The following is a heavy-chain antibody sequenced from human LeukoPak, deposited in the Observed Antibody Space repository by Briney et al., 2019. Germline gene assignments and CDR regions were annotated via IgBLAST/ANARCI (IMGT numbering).Heavy chain of an antibody. D-gene: IGHD3-22*01. CDR1: GGSFSGYY. V-gene: IGHV4-34*01. CDR2: INHSGST. J-gene: IGHJ4*02. Sequence: SETLSLTCAVYGGSFSGYYWSWIRQPPGKGLEWIGEINHSGSTNYNPSLKSRVTISVDTSKNQFSLKLSSVTAADTAVYYCARATLRRYYYDSSGFDYWGQGTLVTVSS. CDR3: ARATLRRYYYDSSGFDY.